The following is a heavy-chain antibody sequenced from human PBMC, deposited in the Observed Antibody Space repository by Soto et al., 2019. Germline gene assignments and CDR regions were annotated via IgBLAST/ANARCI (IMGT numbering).Heavy chain of an antibody. V-gene: IGHV3-11*03. Sequence: PGGSLRLSCAASGFSVSDYYMAWVRQAPGKGLEWLSYISGDSRDKNHADSVKGRFTVSRDNAKNSLYLQMNSLRADDTAVYYCATGQQVRMADIWGQGTMVTVSS. CDR2: ISGDSRDK. J-gene: IGHJ3*02. CDR1: GFSVSDYY. CDR3: ATGQQVRMADI. D-gene: IGHD6-13*01.